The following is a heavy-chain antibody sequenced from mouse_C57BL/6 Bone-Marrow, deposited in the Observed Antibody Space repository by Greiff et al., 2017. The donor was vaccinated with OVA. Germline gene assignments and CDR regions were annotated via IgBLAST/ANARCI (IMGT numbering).Heavy chain of an antibody. CDR2: ISYSGST. J-gene: IGHJ1*03. V-gene: IGHV3-1*01. CDR3: ARTHFITTFNWYFDV. CDR1: GYSITSGYD. Sequence: EVKLVESGPGMVKPSQSLSLTCTVTGYSITSGYDWHWIRHFPGNKLEWMGYISYSGSTNYNPSLKSRISITHDTSKNHFFLKLNSVTTEDTATYYCARTHFITTFNWYFDVWGTGTTVTVSS. D-gene: IGHD1-1*01.